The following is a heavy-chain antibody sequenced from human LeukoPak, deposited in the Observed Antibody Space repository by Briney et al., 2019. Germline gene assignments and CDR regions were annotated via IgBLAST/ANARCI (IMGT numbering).Heavy chain of an antibody. Sequence: GGSLRLSCAASGFTFSSYSMHWVRQAPGKGLEYVSAISSSGGSTYYANSVKGRFTITRDNSKNTLYLQMGSLRAEDMAVYYCARTYCSSTSCLVDYWGQGTLVTVSS. V-gene: IGHV3-64*01. J-gene: IGHJ4*02. CDR1: GFTFSSYS. CDR3: ARTYCSSTSCLVDY. D-gene: IGHD2-2*01. CDR2: ISSSGGST.